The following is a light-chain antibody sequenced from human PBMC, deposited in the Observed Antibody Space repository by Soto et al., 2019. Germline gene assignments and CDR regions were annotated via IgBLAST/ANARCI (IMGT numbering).Light chain of an antibody. J-gene: IGLJ2*01. V-gene: IGLV2-14*01. Sequence: QSVLTQPASVSGSPGQSITISCTGTSSDVGGYNYVSWYQQHPGKAPKLMIYDVSNRPSGVSNRFSGSKSGNTASLTISGLQAEDEADYYCSSCTSSSTLAVFGGGTKLTVL. CDR2: DVS. CDR1: SSDVGGYNY. CDR3: SSCTSSSTLAV.